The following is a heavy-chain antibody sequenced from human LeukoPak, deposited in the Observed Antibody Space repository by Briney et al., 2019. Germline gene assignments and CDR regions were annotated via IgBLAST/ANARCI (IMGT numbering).Heavy chain of an antibody. CDR1: GFTFSSYA. CDR3: ARVIPTTPFGGFDF. Sequence: GGSLRLSCAASGFTFSSYAMNWVRQAPGKGLEWVSAISGSGGSTYYADSVKGRFTISRDNAKNSLYLQMNSLTAEDTAVYYCARVIPTTPFGGFDFWGQGALVTVSS. D-gene: IGHD3-10*01. V-gene: IGHV3-23*01. CDR2: ISGSGGST. J-gene: IGHJ4*02.